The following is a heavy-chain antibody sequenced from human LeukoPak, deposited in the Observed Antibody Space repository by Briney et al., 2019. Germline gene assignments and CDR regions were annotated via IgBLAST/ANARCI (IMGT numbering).Heavy chain of an antibody. CDR2: IYYSGST. J-gene: IGHJ3*02. CDR3: ASQVAKVHGAFDI. CDR1: GGSISSYY. Sequence: SETLSLTCTVSGGSISSYYWSWIRQPPGKGLEWIGYIYYSGSTNYNPSLKSRVTISVDTSKNQFSLKLSSVTAADTAVYYCASQVAKVHGAFDIWGQGTMVTVSS. D-gene: IGHD2-15*01. V-gene: IGHV4-59*08.